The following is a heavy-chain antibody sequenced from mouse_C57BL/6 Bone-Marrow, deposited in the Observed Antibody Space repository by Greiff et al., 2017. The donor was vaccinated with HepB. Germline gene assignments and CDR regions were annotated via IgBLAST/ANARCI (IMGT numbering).Heavy chain of an antibody. J-gene: IGHJ2*01. CDR2: ISSGGSYT. CDR3: ARGGGGDY. V-gene: IGHV5-6*01. Sequence: EVQVVESGGDLVKPGGSLKLSCAASGFTFSSYGMSWVRQTPDKRLEWVATISSGGSYTYYPDSVKGRFTISRDNAKKTLYLQMSSLKSEDTAMYYCARGGGGDYWGQGTTLTVSS. CDR1: GFTFSSYG.